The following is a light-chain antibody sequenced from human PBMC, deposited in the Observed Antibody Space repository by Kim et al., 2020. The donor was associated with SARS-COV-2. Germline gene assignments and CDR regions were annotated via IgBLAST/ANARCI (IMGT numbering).Light chain of an antibody. CDR2: GAS. CDR1: QTVISNY. CDR3: QQYGSSSLT. J-gene: IGKJ4*01. Sequence: EIVLTQSPGTLSLSPGERATLSCRASQTVISNYLAWYQQKPGQAPRLVIYGASSRATGIPDRFSGSGSRTDFTLTISRLEPEDFAVYYCQQYGSSSLTLGGGTKVDIK. V-gene: IGKV3-20*01.